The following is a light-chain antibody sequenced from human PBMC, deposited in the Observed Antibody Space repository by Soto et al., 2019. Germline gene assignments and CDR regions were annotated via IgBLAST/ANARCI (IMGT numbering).Light chain of an antibody. CDR2: GAS. CDR1: QSVASNY. J-gene: IGKJ1*01. Sequence: EIVLTQSPGTLSLSPGERATLSCRASQSVASNYLAWYQLKPGQAPRLLIYGASSRATGIPDRFGGSGSGTDFTLTISRLEPEEFAVYFCQQYGGSPETFGQGTKVEIK. V-gene: IGKV3-20*01. CDR3: QQYGGSPET.